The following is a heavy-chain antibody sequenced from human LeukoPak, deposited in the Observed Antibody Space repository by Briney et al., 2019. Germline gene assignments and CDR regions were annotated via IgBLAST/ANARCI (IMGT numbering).Heavy chain of an antibody. CDR3: ARGDAIAVAGNFDY. Sequence: SETLSLTCTVSDGSISSYYWSWIRQPAGKGLEWIGRIYTSGSTNYNPSLKSRVTMSVDTSKNQFSLKLSSVTAADTAVYYCARGDAIAVAGNFDYWGQGTLVTVSS. V-gene: IGHV4-4*07. CDR2: IYTSGST. D-gene: IGHD6-19*01. J-gene: IGHJ4*02. CDR1: DGSISSYY.